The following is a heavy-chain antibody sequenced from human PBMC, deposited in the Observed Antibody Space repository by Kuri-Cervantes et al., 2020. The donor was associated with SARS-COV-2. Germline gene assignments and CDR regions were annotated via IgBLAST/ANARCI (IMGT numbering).Heavy chain of an antibody. Sequence: GESLKISCAASGFTFSSYWMSWVRQAPGKGLEWVANIKQDGSEKYYVDSVKGRFTISRDNAKNSLYLQMNSLSAEDTAVYYCARAPIYCSSTSCYGAYGMDVWGQGTTVTVSS. D-gene: IGHD2-2*01. V-gene: IGHV3-7*05. CDR2: IKQDGSEK. CDR3: ARAPIYCSSTSCYGAYGMDV. CDR1: GFTFSSYW. J-gene: IGHJ6*02.